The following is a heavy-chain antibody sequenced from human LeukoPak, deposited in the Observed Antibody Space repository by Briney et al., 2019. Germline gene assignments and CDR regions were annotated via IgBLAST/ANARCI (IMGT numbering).Heavy chain of an antibody. CDR2: INHSGST. V-gene: IGHV4-34*01. D-gene: IGHD3-10*01. CDR1: GGSFSGYY. Sequence: PSETLSLTCAVYGGSFSGYYWSWIRQPPGKGLEWIGEINHSGSTNYNPSLKSRVTISVDTSKNQFSLKLSSVTAADTAVYYCARAVLNIGESKGLDWGQGTLVTVSS. CDR3: ARAVLNIGESKGLD. J-gene: IGHJ4*02.